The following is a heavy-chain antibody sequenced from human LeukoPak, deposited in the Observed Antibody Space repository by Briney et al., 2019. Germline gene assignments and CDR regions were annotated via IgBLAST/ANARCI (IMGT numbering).Heavy chain of an antibody. J-gene: IGHJ6*02. CDR3: ARDVDIVVVAPYYYGMDV. V-gene: IGHV1-69*13. CDR1: GGTFSSYA. D-gene: IGHD2-2*03. Sequence: SVKVSCKASGGTFSSYAISWVRQAPGQGLECMGGIIPIFGTANYAQKFQGRVTITADESTSTAYMELSSLRSEDTAVYYCARDVDIVVVAPYYYGMDVWGQGTTVTVSS. CDR2: IIPIFGTA.